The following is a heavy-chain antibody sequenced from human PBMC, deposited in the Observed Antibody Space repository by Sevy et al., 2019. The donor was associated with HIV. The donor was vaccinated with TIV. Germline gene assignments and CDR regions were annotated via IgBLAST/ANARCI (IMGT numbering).Heavy chain of an antibody. CDR1: GLTFSSYA. V-gene: IGHV3-30*04. CDR3: ARGPGVVAVAALNWFDP. CDR2: ISYDGSDK. J-gene: IGHJ5*02. Sequence: GGSLRLSCAASGLTFSSYAMHWVRQAPGKGLEWVAVISYDGSDKYFADSVKVRFTISRDNSKNTLFLQMNSLRTEDTAVYYCARGPGVVAVAALNWFDPWGQGTLVTVSS. D-gene: IGHD2-15*01.